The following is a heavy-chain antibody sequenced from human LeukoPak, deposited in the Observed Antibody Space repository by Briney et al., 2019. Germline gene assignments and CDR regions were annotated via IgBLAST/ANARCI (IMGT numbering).Heavy chain of an antibody. V-gene: IGHV4-59*08. Sequence: SETLSLTCTVSGGSISSYYWSWIRQPPGKGLEWIGYIYYSGSTNYNPSLKSRVTISVDTSKNQFSLKLSSVTAADTAVYYCARQPGNDFWSGYWDNWFDPWGQGTLVTVSS. CDR1: GGSISSYY. CDR3: ARQPGNDFWSGYWDNWFDP. D-gene: IGHD3-3*01. CDR2: IYYSGST. J-gene: IGHJ5*02.